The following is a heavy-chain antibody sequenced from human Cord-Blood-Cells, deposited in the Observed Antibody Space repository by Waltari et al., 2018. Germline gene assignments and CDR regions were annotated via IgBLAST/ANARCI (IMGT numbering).Heavy chain of an antibody. CDR1: GYTLTAFS. J-gene: IGHJ4*02. D-gene: IGHD3-3*01. V-gene: IGHV1-24*01. CDR3: ATVAVMSGYYFDY. Sequence: QVKFVQSGAEVRKPGASVKVSCKVSGYTLTAFSMHGVRQAPGKGLEWMGGFDPEDGETIYAQKFQGRVTMTEDTSTDTAYMELSSLRSEDTAVYYCATVAVMSGYYFDYWGQGTLVTVSS. CDR2: FDPEDGET.